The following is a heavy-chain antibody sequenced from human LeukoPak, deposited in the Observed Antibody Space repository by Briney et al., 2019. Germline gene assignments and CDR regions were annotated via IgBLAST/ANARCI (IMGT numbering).Heavy chain of an antibody. CDR1: GFTFSDHY. Sequence: GGSLRLSCAASGFTFSDHYMDWVRQAPGKGLEWVGRIRNKANRYTTEYAASVKGRFTFSRDDSKNSLYLQMNSLKTEDTAMYYCARTSGSYSGGAFDIWGRGTMVTVSA. CDR3: ARTSGSYSGGAFDI. V-gene: IGHV3-72*01. CDR2: IRNKANRYTT. J-gene: IGHJ3*02. D-gene: IGHD1-26*01.